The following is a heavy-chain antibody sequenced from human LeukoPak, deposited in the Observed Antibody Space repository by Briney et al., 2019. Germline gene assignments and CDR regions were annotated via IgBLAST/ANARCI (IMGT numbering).Heavy chain of an antibody. Sequence: GGSLRFSCAASGFTFSSYAMSWVRQAPGKGLEWVSGISGSGDSTFYADSVKGRFTISRDNSKNTLYLQMNSLRAEDTAVYYCARRNYYGSGYGYFDYWGQGTLVTVSS. D-gene: IGHD3-10*01. V-gene: IGHV3-23*01. CDR3: ARRNYYGSGYGYFDY. J-gene: IGHJ4*02. CDR2: ISGSGDST. CDR1: GFTFSSYA.